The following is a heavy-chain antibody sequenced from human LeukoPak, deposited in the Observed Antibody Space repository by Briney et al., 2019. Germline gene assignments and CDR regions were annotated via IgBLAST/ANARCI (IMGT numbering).Heavy chain of an antibody. CDR3: AKGDYYDSSRGAFDY. CDR1: GFTFDDYV. J-gene: IGHJ4*02. V-gene: IGHV3-43D*03. Sequence: GGSLRLSCAASGFTFDDYVMQWVRQAPGKGLEWVSLISWDGGSTYYADSVKGRFTISRDNSKNSLYLQMNSLRAEDTALYYCAKGDYYDSSRGAFDYWGQGTLVTVSS. D-gene: IGHD3-22*01. CDR2: ISWDGGST.